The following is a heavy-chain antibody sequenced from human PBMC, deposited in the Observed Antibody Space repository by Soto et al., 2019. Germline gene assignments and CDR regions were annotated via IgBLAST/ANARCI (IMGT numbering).Heavy chain of an antibody. V-gene: IGHV4-59*01. CDR3: ARSEQWLVSALDI. Sequence: SETLSLTCTVSGGSISSYYWSWIRQPPGKGLEWIGYIYYSGSTNYNPSLKSRVTISVDTSKNQFSLKLSSVTAADTAVYYCARSEQWLVSALDIWGQGTMVTVSS. CDR2: IYYSGST. CDR1: GGSISSYY. J-gene: IGHJ3*02. D-gene: IGHD6-19*01.